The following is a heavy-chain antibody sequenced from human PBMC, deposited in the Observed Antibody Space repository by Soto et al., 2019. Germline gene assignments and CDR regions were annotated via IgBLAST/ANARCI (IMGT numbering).Heavy chain of an antibody. J-gene: IGHJ3*02. V-gene: IGHV4-59*01. Sequence: SETLSLTCTVSGDSISIYYWSWIRQPPGKGLEWIGYIYYSGSTNYNPSLKSRVTISVDTSKNQFSLMLSSVTAADTAVYYCARAHYAFGDWGREAFDIWGQGTMVTVSS. D-gene: IGHD2-21*02. CDR3: ARAHYAFGDWGREAFDI. CDR2: IYYSGST. CDR1: GDSISIYY.